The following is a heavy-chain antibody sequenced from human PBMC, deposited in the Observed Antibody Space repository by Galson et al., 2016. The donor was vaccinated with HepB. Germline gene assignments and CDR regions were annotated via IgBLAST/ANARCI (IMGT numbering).Heavy chain of an antibody. CDR2: ISANSGNS. V-gene: IGHV1-18*04. J-gene: IGHJ4*02. CDR3: ARDVQYRFDY. Sequence: SVKVSCTASGYRFPTYGISWVRQAPGQGLEWLGWISANSGNSRYAEKFQDRVTMTRETSASSVYMDLRSLRSDDTAVYYCARDVQYRFDYWGQGSLVTVAS. CDR1: GYRFPTYG. D-gene: IGHD1-1*01.